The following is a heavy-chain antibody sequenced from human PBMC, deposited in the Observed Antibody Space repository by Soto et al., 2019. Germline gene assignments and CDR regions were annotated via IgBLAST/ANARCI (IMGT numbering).Heavy chain of an antibody. CDR1: GGSISSSSYY. V-gene: IGHV4-39*01. CDR2: IYYSGST. D-gene: IGHD3-16*01. Sequence: QLQLQESGPGLVKPSETLSLTCTVSGGSISSSSYYWGWIRQPPGKGLEWIGSIYYSGSTYYNPSLKSRVTMSVDTSKNHFSLKLSSVTAADTAVYYCARHPSVEFGLWFDPWGQGTLVTVSS. J-gene: IGHJ5*02. CDR3: ARHPSVEFGLWFDP.